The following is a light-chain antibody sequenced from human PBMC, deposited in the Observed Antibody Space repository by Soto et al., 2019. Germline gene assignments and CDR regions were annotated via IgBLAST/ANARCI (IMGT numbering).Light chain of an antibody. J-gene: IGKJ5*01. CDR2: GAS. V-gene: IGKV3-15*01. CDR1: QSLRSD. CDR3: QQYDNWPPT. Sequence: EIVMTQSPDTLSVSPGERATLSCRASQSLRSDLAWYQQRPGQAPRLLIYGASTRATDIPARFSGSGSGTEFTLTISSLQSEDFAVYYCQQYDNWPPTFGQGTRL.